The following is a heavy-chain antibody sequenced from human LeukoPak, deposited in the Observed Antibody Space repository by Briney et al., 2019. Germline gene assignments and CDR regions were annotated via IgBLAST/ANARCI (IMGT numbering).Heavy chain of an antibody. V-gene: IGHV3-23*01. Sequence: GGSLRLSCAASGFTFSSYAMSWVRQAAGKGLEWVSSISSSGGSTYYADSVKGRFTISRDYFKNTLFLQMNSLRAEDTAVYYCAKDLYTYGTTRLDYWGQGTLVTVSS. CDR3: AKDLYTYGTTRLDY. J-gene: IGHJ4*02. CDR1: GFTFSSYA. CDR2: ISSSGGST. D-gene: IGHD4-17*01.